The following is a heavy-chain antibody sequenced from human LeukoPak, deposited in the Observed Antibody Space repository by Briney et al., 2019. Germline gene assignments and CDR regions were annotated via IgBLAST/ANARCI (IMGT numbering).Heavy chain of an antibody. CDR1: GGSISSGSYY. D-gene: IGHD2-2*02. V-gene: IGHV4-39*07. CDR2: IYYSGST. CDR3: ARRGHVVPAAILNCFDP. J-gene: IGHJ5*02. Sequence: SETLSLTCTVSGGSISSGSYYWGWIRQPPGKGLEWIGSIYYSGSTNYNPSLKSRVTISVDTSKNQFSLKLSSVTAADTAVYYCARRGHVVPAAILNCFDPWGQGTLVTVSS.